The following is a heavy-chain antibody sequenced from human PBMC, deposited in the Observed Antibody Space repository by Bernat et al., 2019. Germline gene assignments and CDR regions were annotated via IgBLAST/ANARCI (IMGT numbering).Heavy chain of an antibody. V-gene: IGHV3-23*01. CDR2: ISGSGGT. CDR3: AKVSGGFWGQGSAFDY. Sequence: EVQLLESGGGLVQPGGSLRLSCTASGFTFSSYAMTWVRQAPGKGLEWVSGISGSGGTYYADSVTGRFTISRDNSKNTLYLQMNTLRAEDTAVYYCAKVSGGFWGQGSAFDYWGLGTLVTVSS. J-gene: IGHJ4*02. CDR1: GFTFSSYA. D-gene: IGHD3-16*01.